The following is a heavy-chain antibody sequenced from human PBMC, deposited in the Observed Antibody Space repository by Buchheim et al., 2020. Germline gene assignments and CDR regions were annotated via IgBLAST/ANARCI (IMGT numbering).Heavy chain of an antibody. J-gene: IGHJ6*02. Sequence: QVQLQQWGAGLLKPSETLSLTCAVYGGSFSGYYWSWIRQPPGKGLEWIGEINHSGSTNYNPSLKSRVTISVAPSKNQFALKLSSVTAADTAVYYCARDSLGIETDTHLDWGQGTT. D-gene: IGHD3-3*01. CDR2: INHSGST. V-gene: IGHV4-34*01. CDR1: GGSFSGYY. CDR3: ARDSLGIETDTHLD.